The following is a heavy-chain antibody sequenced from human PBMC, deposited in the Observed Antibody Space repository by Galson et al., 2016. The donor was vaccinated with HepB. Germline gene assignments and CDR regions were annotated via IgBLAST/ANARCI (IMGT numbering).Heavy chain of an antibody. CDR2: IYYTGSN. CDR3: AKVISTVALVFDS. V-gene: IGHV4-30-4*01. D-gene: IGHD4-11*01. J-gene: IGHJ4*02. Sequence: TLSLTCSVSGASISGAHNYWSWLRQPPGKGQEWIGNIYYTGSNYSNPSLRSRVAMSVDTSQNEFSLNLKSVTAADTAIYFCAKVISTVALVFDSWGQGTLVTVSS. CDR1: GASISGAHNY.